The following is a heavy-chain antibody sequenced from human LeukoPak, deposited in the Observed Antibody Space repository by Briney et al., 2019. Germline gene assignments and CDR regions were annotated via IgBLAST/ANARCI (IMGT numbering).Heavy chain of an antibody. Sequence: GGSLRLSCTASGFIFSNYGMNWVRQAPGKGLEWVAVISYDGSNKYYADSVKGRFTISRDNSKNTLYLQMNSLRAEDTAVYYCARDLYRVFDYWGQGTLVTVSS. CDR2: ISYDGSNK. D-gene: IGHD2-8*01. CDR3: ARDLYRVFDY. J-gene: IGHJ4*02. V-gene: IGHV3-30*03. CDR1: GFIFSNYG.